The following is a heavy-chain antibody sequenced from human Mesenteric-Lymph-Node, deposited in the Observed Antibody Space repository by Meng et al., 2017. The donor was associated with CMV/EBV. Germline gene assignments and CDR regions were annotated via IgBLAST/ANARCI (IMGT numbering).Heavy chain of an antibody. CDR1: GFTFSSYD. J-gene: IGHJ6*02. CDR3: AREDLVLDTAMVWVYYYYGMDV. Sequence: GESLKISCAASGFTFSSYDMHWVRQATGKGLEWVSAIGTAGDTYYPGSVKGRFTISRDNAKNSLYLQMNSLRAEDTAVYYCAREDLVLDTAMVWVYYYYGMDVWGQGTTVTVSS. CDR2: IGTAGDT. D-gene: IGHD5-18*01. V-gene: IGHV3-13*01.